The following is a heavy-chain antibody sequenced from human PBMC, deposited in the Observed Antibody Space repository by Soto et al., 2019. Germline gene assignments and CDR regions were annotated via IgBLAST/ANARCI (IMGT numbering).Heavy chain of an antibody. CDR1: GYTFTSYA. D-gene: IGHD5-12*01. Sequence: ASVKVSCKASGYTFTSYAMHWVRQAPGQRLEWMGWINAGNGNTKYSQKFQGRVTITTDESTSTAYMELSSLRSEDTAVYYCAGNQDGYNGDFAYWGQGTLVTVSS. CDR3: AGNQDGYNGDFAY. CDR2: INAGNGNT. V-gene: IGHV1-3*01. J-gene: IGHJ4*02.